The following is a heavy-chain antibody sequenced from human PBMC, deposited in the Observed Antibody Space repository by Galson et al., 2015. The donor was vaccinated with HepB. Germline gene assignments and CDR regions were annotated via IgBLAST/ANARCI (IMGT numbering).Heavy chain of an antibody. Sequence: SLRLSCAASGFTLSSCSMNWVRQAPGKGLEWVSYISTSSSTIYYADSVKGRFTISRDNAKNSLYLQMNSLRAGDTAVYYCARRYGDYEGSFEYWGQGTLVTVSS. V-gene: IGHV3-48*01. J-gene: IGHJ4*02. D-gene: IGHD4-17*01. CDR3: ARRYGDYEGSFEY. CDR2: ISTSSSTI. CDR1: GFTLSSCS.